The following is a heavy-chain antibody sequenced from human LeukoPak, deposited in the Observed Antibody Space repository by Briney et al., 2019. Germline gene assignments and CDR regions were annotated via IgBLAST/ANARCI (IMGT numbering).Heavy chain of an antibody. J-gene: IGHJ4*02. CDR3: ARAPVYGDFFFDY. CDR2: IYYSGST. Sequence: PSETLSLTCTVSGGSISSSSYYWGWIRQPPGKGLEWIGSIYYSGSTYYNPSLKSRVTISVDTSKNQFSLKLRSVTAADTAIYYCARAPVYGDFFFDYWGQGTLVTVSS. D-gene: IGHD4-17*01. V-gene: IGHV4-39*07. CDR1: GGSISSSSYY.